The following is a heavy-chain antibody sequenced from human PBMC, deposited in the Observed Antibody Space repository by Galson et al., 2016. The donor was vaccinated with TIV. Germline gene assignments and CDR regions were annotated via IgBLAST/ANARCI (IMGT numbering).Heavy chain of an antibody. CDR2: INTATGYT. J-gene: IGHJ5*02. Sequence: SVKVSCKASGYTFTSYGIHWMRQAPGQRLEWMGWINTATGYTKYSQTFQDRITITRDTSASIAYMELSSLRSEDTATYYCARLGYCSSMSCFQFDPWGQGTLVSVSS. D-gene: IGHD2-2*01. CDR1: GYTFTSYG. V-gene: IGHV1-3*04. CDR3: ARLGYCSSMSCFQFDP.